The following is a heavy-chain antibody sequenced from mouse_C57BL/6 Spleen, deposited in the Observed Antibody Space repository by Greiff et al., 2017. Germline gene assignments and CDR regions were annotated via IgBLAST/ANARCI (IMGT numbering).Heavy chain of an antibody. CDR2: INPNYGTT. Sequence: LVESGPELVKPGASVKISCKASGYSFTDYNMNWVKQSNGKSLEWIGVINPNYGTTSYNQKFKGKATLTVDQSSSTAYMQLNSLTSEDSAVYYCARSPRTTVVATGYFDYWGQGTTLTVSS. J-gene: IGHJ2*01. CDR3: ARSPRTTVVATGYFDY. D-gene: IGHD1-1*01. V-gene: IGHV1-39*01. CDR1: GYSFTDYN.